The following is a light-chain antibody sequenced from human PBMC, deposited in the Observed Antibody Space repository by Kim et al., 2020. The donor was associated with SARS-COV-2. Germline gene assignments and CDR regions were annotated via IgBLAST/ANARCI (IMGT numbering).Light chain of an antibody. Sequence: AKRYARWFQQKPGQAPVVVIYKASERASGIPERFSGSTSGTTVTLAISGAQVEDEADYYCFSATDDNWVFGGGTKLTVL. CDR1: AKRY. CDR2: KAS. J-gene: IGLJ3*02. V-gene: IGLV3-27*01. CDR3: FSATDDNWV.